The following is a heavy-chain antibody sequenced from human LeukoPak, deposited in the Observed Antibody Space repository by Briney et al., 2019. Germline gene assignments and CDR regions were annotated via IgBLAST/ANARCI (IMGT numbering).Heavy chain of an antibody. J-gene: IGHJ4*02. CDR3: ARNRGRKAVAAADY. CDR1: GGSISSYY. V-gene: IGHV4-59*01. CDR2: IYYSGST. Sequence: SETLSLTCTVSGGSISSYYWSWIRQPPGKGLEWIGYIYYSGSTNYNPSLKSQVTISVDTSKNQFSLKLSSVTAADTAVYYCARNRGRKAVAAADYWGQGTLVTVSS. D-gene: IGHD6-19*01.